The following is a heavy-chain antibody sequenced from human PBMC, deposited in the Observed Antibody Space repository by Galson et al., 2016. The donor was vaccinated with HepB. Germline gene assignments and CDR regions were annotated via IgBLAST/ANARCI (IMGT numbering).Heavy chain of an antibody. CDR3: ARRIVAATGSDY. V-gene: IGHV3-49*03. CDR2: IRDKGHGGTI. CDR1: GFTFGDYV. Sequence: SLRLSCAASGFTFGDYVMSWFRQAPGTGLGWVGFIRDKGHGGTIQCAASVEGRFTISRDDSQGIASLQMDSLNTADTAVYYCARRIVAATGSDYWGQGTLVTVSS. J-gene: IGHJ4*02. D-gene: IGHD1-26*01.